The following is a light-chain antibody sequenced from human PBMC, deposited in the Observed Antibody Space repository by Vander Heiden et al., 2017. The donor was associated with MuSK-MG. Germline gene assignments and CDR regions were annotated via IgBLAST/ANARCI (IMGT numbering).Light chain of an antibody. V-gene: IGLV3-19*01. CDR1: SLRSYY. J-gene: IGLJ2*01. CDR3: NSRDSSGNHLNVV. CDR2: GKN. Sequence: SSELTQDPAVSVALGQTVRITCQGDSLRSYYASWYQQKPGQDPVLVIYGKNNRPSGIPDRFSGSSSGNTASLTITGAQAEDEADYYCNSRDSSGNHLNVVFGGGTKLTVL.